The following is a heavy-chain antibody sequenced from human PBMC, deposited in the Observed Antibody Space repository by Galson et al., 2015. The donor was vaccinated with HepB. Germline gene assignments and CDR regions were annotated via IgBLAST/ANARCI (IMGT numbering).Heavy chain of an antibody. V-gene: IGHV3-9*01. CDR1: GFTFDDYA. CDR3: AILTGIQLW. Sequence: SLRLSCAASGFTFDDYAMHWVRQAPGKGLEWVSGISWNSGSIGYADSVKGRFTISRDNSKNTLYLQMNSLRAEDTAVYYCAILTGIQLWWGQGTLVTVSS. D-gene: IGHD5-18*01. J-gene: IGHJ4*02. CDR2: ISWNSGSI.